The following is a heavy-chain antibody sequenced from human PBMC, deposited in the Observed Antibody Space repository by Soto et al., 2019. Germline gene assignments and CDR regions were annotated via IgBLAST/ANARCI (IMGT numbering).Heavy chain of an antibody. CDR1: GYSFTNYW. V-gene: IGHV5-51*07. J-gene: IGHJ3*02. CDR2: NYPGDSDL. Sequence: LKISCKGSGYSFTNYWIGWVHQMPGKGLEWMGLNYPGDSDLRYSPAFQGQVTISADKSISTAYLQWSSLQASDTGMYYCTRDPPSPGDAFDIWGQGTMVTVSS. CDR3: TRDPPSPGDAFDI.